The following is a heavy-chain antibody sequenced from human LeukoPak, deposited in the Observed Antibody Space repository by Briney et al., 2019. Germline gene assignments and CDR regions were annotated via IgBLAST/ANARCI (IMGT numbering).Heavy chain of an antibody. J-gene: IGHJ4*02. D-gene: IGHD3-22*01. CDR2: IIPILGIA. CDR1: GGTFSSYA. V-gene: IGHV1-69*04. Sequence: SVKVSCKASGGTFSSYAISWVRQAPGQGLEWMGRIIPILGIANYAQKFQGRVTITADKSTSTAYMELSSLRSEDTAVYYCATDYYDSSGYFNYWGQGTLVTVSS. CDR3: ATDYYDSSGYFNY.